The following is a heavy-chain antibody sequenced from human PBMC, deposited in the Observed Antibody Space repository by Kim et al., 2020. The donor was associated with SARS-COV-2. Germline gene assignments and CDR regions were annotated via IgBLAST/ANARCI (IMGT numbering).Heavy chain of an antibody. V-gene: IGHV3-23*01. D-gene: IGHD3-10*01. Sequence: GGSLRLSCAASGFTFSSYAMSWVRQAPGKGLEWVSAISGSGGSTYYADSVKGRFTISRDNSKNTLYLQMNSLRAEDTAVYYCASRKMVRGVKVGYFDYWGQGTLVTVSS. CDR2: ISGSGGST. CDR1: GFTFSSYA. CDR3: ASRKMVRGVKVGYFDY. J-gene: IGHJ4*02.